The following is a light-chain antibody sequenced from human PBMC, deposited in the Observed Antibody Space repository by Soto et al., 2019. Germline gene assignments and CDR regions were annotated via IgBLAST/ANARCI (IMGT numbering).Light chain of an antibody. J-gene: IGKJ1*01. CDR3: QQYNNWPPDRT. V-gene: IGKV3-15*01. CDR1: QSVGSN. CDR2: GAS. Sequence: EIVMTQSPATLSVSPGERATISCRASQSVGSNLAWYQQKPGQAPRLLIYGASTRATGIPARFSGSGSGTEFTLPISSLQSEDFAIYFCQQYNNWPPDRTFGQGTKVEIK.